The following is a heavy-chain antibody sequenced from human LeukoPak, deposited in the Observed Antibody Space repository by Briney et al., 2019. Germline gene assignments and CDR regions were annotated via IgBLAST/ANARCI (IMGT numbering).Heavy chain of an antibody. CDR3: ARRGSATGWSFDY. D-gene: IGHD6-19*01. CDR1: GYSITPNFA. CDR2: LFHNENT. J-gene: IGHJ4*02. Sequence: SATLSLTCTMSGYSITPNFAWGWIRQSPLKGLEWIGNLFHNENTYYNPSLHGRVTMSVDTSKTQFFLTLKSVTAADTAVYFCARRGSATGWSFDYWGLGSLVTVSS. V-gene: IGHV4-38-2*02.